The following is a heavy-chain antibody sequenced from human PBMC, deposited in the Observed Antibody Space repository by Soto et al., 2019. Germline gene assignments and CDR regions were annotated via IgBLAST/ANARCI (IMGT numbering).Heavy chain of an antibody. CDR3: ARSGEHPLDS. CDR1: GYTFDNYV. V-gene: IGHV1-18*01. CDR2: STLTSNT. J-gene: IGHJ5*02. D-gene: IGHD3-10*01. Sequence: ASVKVSCKPSGYTFDNYVINWVRQAPGQGLEWMGFSTLTSNTNYAQKFQGRVSMTTEASTNTAYLEVSSLRSDDTAVYYCARSGEHPLDSWGQGTPVTVSS.